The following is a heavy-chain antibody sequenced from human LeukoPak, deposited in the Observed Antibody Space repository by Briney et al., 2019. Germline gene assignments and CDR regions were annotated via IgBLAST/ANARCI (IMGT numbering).Heavy chain of an antibody. CDR1: GFTFRNYA. J-gene: IGHJ4*02. CDR2: ISGSGGGT. D-gene: IGHD6-6*01. V-gene: IGHV3-23*01. CDR3: VKTFPARSNYFDY. Sequence: PGESLRLSCAASGFTFRNYAMSWVRQAPGKGLEWVSGISGSGGGTYYADSVKGRFTISRDNSKNTLFLQMNSLRAEDTAVYYCVKTFPARSNYFDYWGLGTLVTVSS.